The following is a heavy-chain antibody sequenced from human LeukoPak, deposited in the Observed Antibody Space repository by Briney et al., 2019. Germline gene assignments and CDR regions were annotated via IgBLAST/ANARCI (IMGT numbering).Heavy chain of an antibody. V-gene: IGHV3-23*01. Sequence: HAGGSLRLSCAASGFTFSNYAMSWVRQAPGKGLEWVSTISGSGGGTYYADSVKGRFTISRDNSKNTLYLQMNSLRTEDTAVYYCANDDPDYSVSSGPFQHWGQGTLVTVSS. CDR2: ISGSGGGT. J-gene: IGHJ1*01. CDR1: GFTFSNYA. CDR3: ANDDPDYSVSSGPFQH. D-gene: IGHD3-22*01.